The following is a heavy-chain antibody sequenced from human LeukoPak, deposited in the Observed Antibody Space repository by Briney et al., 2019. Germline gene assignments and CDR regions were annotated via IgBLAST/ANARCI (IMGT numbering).Heavy chain of an antibody. D-gene: IGHD5-24*01. CDR2: ISSSGSDI. CDR1: GFTFSNYE. V-gene: IGHV3-48*03. J-gene: IGHJ3*02. CDR3: ARWGVGWLQFSDAFDI. Sequence: GGSLRLSCAASGFTFSNYEMHWVRQAPGKGLEWVSYISSSGSDIYYADSVKGRFTISRDNAKNSLYLHMNSLRAEDTAVYYCARWGVGWLQFSDAFDIWGQGTMVTVSS.